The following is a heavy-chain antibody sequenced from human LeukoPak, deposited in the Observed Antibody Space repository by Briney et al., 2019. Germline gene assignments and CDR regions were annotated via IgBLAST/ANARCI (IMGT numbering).Heavy chain of an antibody. CDR3: ARDAATINFDY. CDR1: GYTFTGYS. J-gene: IGHJ4*02. D-gene: IGHD5-24*01. V-gene: IGHV7-4-1*02. CDR2: INIYTGNP. Sequence: ASVKVSCKASGYTFTGYSINWVRQAPGRGLEWMGWINIYTGNPTYAQGFTGRFVFSLDTSVSTAYLQISSLKAEDTAVYYCARDAATINFDYWGQGTLVTVSS.